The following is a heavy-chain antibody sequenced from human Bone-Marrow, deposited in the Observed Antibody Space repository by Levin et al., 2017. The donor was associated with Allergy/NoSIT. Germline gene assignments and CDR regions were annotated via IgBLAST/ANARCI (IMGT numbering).Heavy chain of an antibody. J-gene: IGHJ4*02. CDR1: GYTFTSFG. V-gene: IGHV1-18*01. D-gene: IGHD3-10*01. Sequence: GESLKISCKASGYTFTSFGISWVRQAPGQRPEWMGWISPYNGKTNYAQKVQGRVTMTADTSTSTAYMELRSLRSDDTAVYYCARVYGSGSWGYWGQGTLVTVSS. CDR2: ISPYNGKT. CDR3: ARVYGSGSWGY.